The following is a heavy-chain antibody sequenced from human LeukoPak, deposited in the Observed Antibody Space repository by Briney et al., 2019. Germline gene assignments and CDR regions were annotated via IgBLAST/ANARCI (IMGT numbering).Heavy chain of an antibody. V-gene: IGHV3-33*01. CDR1: GFTFSSRG. CDR2: IWYDGSNK. CDR3: ARARPRARVDLGY. J-gene: IGHJ4*02. Sequence: GRSLRLSCAASGFTFSSRGMHWVRQAPGKGLEWVGLIWYDGSNKYYADSVKGRFTISRDNAKNSLYLQMNSLRAEDTAVYYCARARPRARVDLGYWGQGTLVTVSS.